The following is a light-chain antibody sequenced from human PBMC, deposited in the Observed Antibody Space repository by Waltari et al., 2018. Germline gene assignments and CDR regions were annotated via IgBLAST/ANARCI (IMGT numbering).Light chain of an antibody. CDR2: AAS. J-gene: IGKJ1*01. V-gene: IGKV3-20*01. CDR3: QHYVRLPVT. CDR1: QSVSRA. Sequence: EIVLTQSPGTLSLSPGERATLSCRASQSVSRALAWYQQKPGQAPRLLIFAASSRATGIPERCSGSGSGTDFSLTISRLEPEDFAVYYCQHYVRLPVTFGQGTKVEIK.